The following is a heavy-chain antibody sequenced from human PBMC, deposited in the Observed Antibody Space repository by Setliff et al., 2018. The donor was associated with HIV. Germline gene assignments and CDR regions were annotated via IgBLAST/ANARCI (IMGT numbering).Heavy chain of an antibody. Sequence: GGSLRLSCVASGFTFNSYWMYWVRQAPGKGLVCVSRVNNDGTDTIYADSVKGRFTISRDNAKSTVYLQMGSLSADDTAVYYCARGGFNHAFDIWGQGQWSPSPQ. D-gene: IGHD2-15*01. CDR2: VNNDGTDT. CDR3: ARGGFNHAFDI. J-gene: IGHJ3*02. CDR1: GFTFNSYW. V-gene: IGHV3-74*01.